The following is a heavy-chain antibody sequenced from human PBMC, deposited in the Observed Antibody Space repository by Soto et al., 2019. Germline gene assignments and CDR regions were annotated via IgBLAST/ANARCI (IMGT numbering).Heavy chain of an antibody. CDR3: ARDQVWYRLTTYRYYFYY. CDR1: GGTISSYT. CDR2: IIPILGIA. Sequence: SVKVSCKTSGGTISSYTISWVRQAPGQGLEWMGRIIPILGIANYAQKFQGRVTITADKSTSTAYMELSSLRSEDTAVYYCARDQVWYRLTTYRYYFYYWGQGTLVP. V-gene: IGHV1-69*04. D-gene: IGHD4-4*01. J-gene: IGHJ4*02.